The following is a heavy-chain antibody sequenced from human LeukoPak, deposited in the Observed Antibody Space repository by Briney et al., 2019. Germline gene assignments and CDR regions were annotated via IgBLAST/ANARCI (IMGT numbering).Heavy chain of an antibody. CDR2: IYVSGNS. CDR1: GGSISSYY. V-gene: IGHV4-59*08. CDR3: ARHPFASPFDH. J-gene: IGHJ4*02. Sequence: SETLSLTCTVSGGSISSYYWSWIRQPPGKGLEWIGYIYVSGNSNYNPSLKSRVSISLDTSKNQVSLTLTSVTVADTAVYYCARHPFASPFDHWGQGTLVAVSS. D-gene: IGHD2-21*01.